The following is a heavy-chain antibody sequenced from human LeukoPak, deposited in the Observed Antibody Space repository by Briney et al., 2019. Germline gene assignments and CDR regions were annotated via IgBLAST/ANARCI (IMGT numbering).Heavy chain of an antibody. V-gene: IGHV3-30*18. CDR3: AKDGSYGAGKWFDP. CDR2: ISYDGSNK. CDR1: GFTFSSYG. D-gene: IGHD3-10*01. Sequence: PGGSLRLSCAASGFTFSSYGMHWVRQAPGKGLEWVAVISYDGSNKYYADSVKGRFTISRDNSKNTLYLQMNSLRAEDTAVYYCAKDGSYGAGKWFDPWGQGTLVTVSS. J-gene: IGHJ5*02.